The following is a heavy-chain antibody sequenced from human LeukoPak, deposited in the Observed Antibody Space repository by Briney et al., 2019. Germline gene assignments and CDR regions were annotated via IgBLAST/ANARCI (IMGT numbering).Heavy chain of an antibody. CDR2: INQDGSRK. CDR3: AKDDAVGKGWDAFDI. Sequence: GVSLRLSCAASGFSLSKYCIIWVRHAPGKGGVWVANINQDGSRKQHVGSVKGRFTISRDNAQNSLSLQLNSLRVDDTAVYYCAKDDAVGKGWDAFDIWGEGTTVTVSS. V-gene: IGHV3-7*01. CDR1: GFSLSKYC. D-gene: IGHD4-23*01. J-gene: IGHJ3*02.